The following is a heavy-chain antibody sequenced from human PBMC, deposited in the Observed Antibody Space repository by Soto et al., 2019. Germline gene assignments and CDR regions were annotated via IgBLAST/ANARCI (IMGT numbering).Heavy chain of an antibody. CDR2: ISSSSSYI. Sequence: PGGSLRLSCAASGSTFSSYSMNWVRQAPGKGLEWVSSISSSSSYIYYADSVKGRFTISRDNAKNSLYLQMNSLRAEDTAVYYCARAGYSSYYFDYWGQGTLVTVSS. CDR3: ARAGYSSYYFDY. D-gene: IGHD6-13*01. CDR1: GSTFSSYS. V-gene: IGHV3-21*01. J-gene: IGHJ4*02.